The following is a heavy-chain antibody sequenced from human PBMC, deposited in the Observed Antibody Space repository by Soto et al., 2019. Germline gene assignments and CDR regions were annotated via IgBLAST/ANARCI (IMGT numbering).Heavy chain of an antibody. CDR1: GGTFSSYA. V-gene: IGHV1-69*12. J-gene: IGHJ4*02. D-gene: IGHD1-26*01. CDR3: VRVGAIPGHPYN. CDR2: IVPIVDTS. Sequence: QVQLVQSGAEVRQPASSVKVSCKTSGGTFSSYAISWVRQAPGQGLEWMGGIVPIVDTSTYGQKFQGRVTITADESTSTVKMKLSRLRTDDTAVYYGVRVGAIPGHPYNWGQG.